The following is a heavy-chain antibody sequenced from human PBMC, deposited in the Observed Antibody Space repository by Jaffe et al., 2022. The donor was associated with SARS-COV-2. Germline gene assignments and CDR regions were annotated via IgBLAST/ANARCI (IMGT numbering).Heavy chain of an antibody. V-gene: IGHV4-59*01. Sequence: QVQLQESGPGLVKPSETLSLTCTVSGGSISSYYWSWIRQPPGKGLEWIGYIYYSGSTNYNPSLKSRVTISVDTSKNQFSLKLSSVTAADTAVYYCAREGGYSYGSWGRPFDYWGQGTLVTVSS. J-gene: IGHJ4*02. CDR1: GGSISSYY. CDR2: IYYSGST. CDR3: AREGGYSYGSWGRPFDY. D-gene: IGHD5-18*01.